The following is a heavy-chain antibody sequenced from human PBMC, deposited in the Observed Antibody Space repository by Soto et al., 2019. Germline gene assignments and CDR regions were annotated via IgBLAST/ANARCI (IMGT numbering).Heavy chain of an antibody. CDR3: ARLYSGYDYGFDY. D-gene: IGHD5-12*01. J-gene: IGHJ4*02. V-gene: IGHV4-59*08. CDR1: GGSISSYY. Sequence: SETLSLTCTVSGGSISSYYWSWIRQPPGKGLEWIGYIYYSGSTNYNPSLKSRVTISVDTSKNQFSLKLSSVTAADTAVYYCARLYSGYDYGFDYWGQGTLVTVSS. CDR2: IYYSGST.